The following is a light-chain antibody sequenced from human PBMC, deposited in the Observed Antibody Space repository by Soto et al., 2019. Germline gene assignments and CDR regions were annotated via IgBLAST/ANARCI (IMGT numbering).Light chain of an antibody. CDR2: EVS. V-gene: IGLV2-14*01. CDR1: SSDVGGYNY. J-gene: IGLJ3*02. Sequence: QSVLTQPASMSGSPGQSITISCTGTSSDVGGYNYVSWYQQHPGKAPKLMIYEVSNRPSGVYNRFSGSKSGNTASLTISGLQAEDEADYYCSSYTSSSTRVFGGGTKLTVL. CDR3: SSYTSSSTRV.